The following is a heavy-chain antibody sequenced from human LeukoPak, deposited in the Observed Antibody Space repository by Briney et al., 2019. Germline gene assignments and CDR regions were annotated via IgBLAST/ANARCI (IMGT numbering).Heavy chain of an antibody. V-gene: IGHV3-21*01. CDR1: GFTFDDYG. J-gene: IGHJ4*02. Sequence: KAGGSLRLSCAASGFTFDDYGMSWVRQAPGKGLEWVSFISSSSSYIYYADSVKGRFTISRDNAKNSLYLQMNSLRAEDTAVYYCARGTMFPYYSDYWGQGTLVTVSS. D-gene: IGHD3-10*02. CDR2: ISSSSSYI. CDR3: ARGTMFPYYSDY.